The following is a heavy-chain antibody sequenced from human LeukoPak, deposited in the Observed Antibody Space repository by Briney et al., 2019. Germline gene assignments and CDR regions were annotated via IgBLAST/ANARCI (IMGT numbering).Heavy chain of an antibody. CDR3: ARVPGASSRVYFLQ. CDR1: GASVTRDY. D-gene: IGHD3-10*01. CDR2: INKISPNRHA. J-gene: IGHJ1*01. V-gene: IGHV4-34*01. Sequence: SETLSLTCAVSGASVTRDYWGWLRQAPGKGLEWLGEINKISPNRHAKYHPSLTSRVAMSLDPSKSPLALHLTSVAAADTAVYYCARVPGASSRVYFLQWGVGTLVSVSS.